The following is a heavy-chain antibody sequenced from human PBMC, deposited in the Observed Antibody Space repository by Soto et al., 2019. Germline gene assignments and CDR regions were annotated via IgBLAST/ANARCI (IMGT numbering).Heavy chain of an antibody. D-gene: IGHD6-13*01. CDR1: GFTFSDYY. Sequence: GGSLRLSCAASGFTFSDYYMTWIRQSPGSGLEWVSYISSSSGTISYANSVKGRFTISRDNAQNSLYLQMTSLRAEDTAVYYCARGTYRSKTDFDYWGQGTLVTVSS. V-gene: IGHV3-11*01. CDR2: ISSSSGTI. J-gene: IGHJ4*02. CDR3: ARGTYRSKTDFDY.